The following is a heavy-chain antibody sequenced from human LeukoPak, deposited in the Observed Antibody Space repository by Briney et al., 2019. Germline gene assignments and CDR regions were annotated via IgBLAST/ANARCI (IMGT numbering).Heavy chain of an antibody. Sequence: KPSETLSLTCTVSGYSISSGYYWGWIRQPPGKGLEWIGSIYHSGSTYYNPSLKSRVTISVDTSKNQFSLKLSSVTAADTAVYYCANGSGMNLFDYWGQGTLVTVSS. CDR3: ANGSGMNLFDY. CDR1: GYSISSGYY. J-gene: IGHJ4*02. V-gene: IGHV4-38-2*02. D-gene: IGHD3-10*01. CDR2: IYHSGST.